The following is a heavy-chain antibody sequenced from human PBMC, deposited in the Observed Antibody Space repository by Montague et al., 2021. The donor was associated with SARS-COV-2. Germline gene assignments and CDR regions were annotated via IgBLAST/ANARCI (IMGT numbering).Heavy chain of an antibody. J-gene: IGHJ4*02. D-gene: IGHD5-18*01. CDR3: ASSSGYSYGYYFDY. Sequence: SETLSLTCSVSGGSISSDYWSWIRQSPGKGLEWIGYIYYRGTTNYNPSLKSRVTFSVDTSKNQFSLKLISVTAADTAVYYCASSSGYSYGYYFDYWGQGTLVTVSS. CDR1: GGSISSDY. CDR2: IYYRGTT. V-gene: IGHV4-59*01.